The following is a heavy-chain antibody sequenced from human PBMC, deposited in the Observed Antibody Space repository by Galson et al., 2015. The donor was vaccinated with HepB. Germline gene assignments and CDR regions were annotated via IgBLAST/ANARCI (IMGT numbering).Heavy chain of an antibody. CDR3: VKGGRWLQLLYSYFDS. D-gene: IGHD5-24*01. Sequence: SLRLSCAASGFSFSNYGMHWVRQAPGKGLEYVSAISSNGNRPYYADSVKGRFTISRDNSNNTLDLQMRSLRAEDTAIYFCVKGGRWLQLLYSYFDSWGPGTLVTVSS. CDR1: GFSFSNYG. J-gene: IGHJ4*02. V-gene: IGHV3-64D*06. CDR2: ISSNGNRP.